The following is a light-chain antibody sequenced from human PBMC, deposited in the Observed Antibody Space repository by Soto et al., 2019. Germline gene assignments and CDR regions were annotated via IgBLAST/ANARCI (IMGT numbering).Light chain of an antibody. CDR2: EVS. CDR3: SSYAGSNNFAV. CDR1: SSDVGGYNY. V-gene: IGLV2-8*01. Sequence: QSVLTQPPSASGSPGQSVTISCTGTSSDVGGYNYVSWYQQHPGKAPKLMIYEVSKRPSGVPDRFSGSKSGNTASLTVSGLQAEDEADYCCSSYAGSNNFAVFGTGTKVTVL. J-gene: IGLJ1*01.